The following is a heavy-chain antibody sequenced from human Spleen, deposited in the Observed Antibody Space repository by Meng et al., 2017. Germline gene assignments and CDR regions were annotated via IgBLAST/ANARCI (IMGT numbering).Heavy chain of an antibody. CDR1: DNSVRNGDYY. CDR2: LSYTGTT. V-gene: IGHV4-61*08. D-gene: IGHD2-8*01. CDR3: ATMVRQRGDFDC. Sequence: GQLQGSGPGQCPPPAPPSPTATVSDNSVRNGDYYWSWIRQPPGKGLEWIGSLSYTGTTNHNPSLKSRVTMSVDTSKNQFSLRLSSVTAADTAVYYCATMVRQRGDFDCWGQGTLVTVSS. J-gene: IGHJ4*02.